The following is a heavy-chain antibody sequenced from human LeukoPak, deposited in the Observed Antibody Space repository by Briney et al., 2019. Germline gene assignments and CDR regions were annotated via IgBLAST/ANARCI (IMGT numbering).Heavy chain of an antibody. D-gene: IGHD6-13*01. CDR2: IYYSGST. Sequence: SETLSLTCTVSGGSISSSSYYWGWIRQPPGKGLEWIGSIYYSGSTYYNPSLKSRVTISVDTSKNQFSLKLSSVTAADTAVYYCAIPIAAAGTGFDYWGQGTLVTVFS. V-gene: IGHV4-39*01. CDR3: AIPIAAAGTGFDY. J-gene: IGHJ4*02. CDR1: GGSISSSSYY.